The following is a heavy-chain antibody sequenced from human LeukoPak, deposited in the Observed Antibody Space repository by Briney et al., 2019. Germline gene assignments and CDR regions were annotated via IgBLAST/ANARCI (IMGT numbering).Heavy chain of an antibody. CDR1: DDSISSSSYY. D-gene: IGHD2-15*01. CDR2: IYYSGST. J-gene: IGHJ4*02. V-gene: IGHV4-39*07. Sequence: PSETLSLTCTVSDDSISSSSYYWGWIRQPPGKGLDWIGTIYYSGSTYYNPSLKSRVTISVDTSNNQFFLDLRSVTAADAAVYYCARGLYSGSGAYSGGWYYFDFWGQGTLVTVSS. CDR3: ARGLYSGSGAYSGGWYYFDF.